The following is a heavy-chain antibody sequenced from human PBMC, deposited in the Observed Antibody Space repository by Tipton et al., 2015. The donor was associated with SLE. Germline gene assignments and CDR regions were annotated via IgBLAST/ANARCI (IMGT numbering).Heavy chain of an antibody. Sequence: QLVQSGAEVKKPGASVKVSCKASGYTFTNYGVSWVRQAPGQGLEWMGWISAYNGNTNYAQKLQGRVTVTTDTSTSTVYMELRSLRSDDTAVYYCARDDSDYGGNSFFDYWGQGTLVTVSS. V-gene: IGHV1-18*01. CDR1: GYTFTNYG. CDR2: ISAYNGNT. CDR3: ARDDSDYGGNSFFDY. J-gene: IGHJ4*02. D-gene: IGHD4-23*01.